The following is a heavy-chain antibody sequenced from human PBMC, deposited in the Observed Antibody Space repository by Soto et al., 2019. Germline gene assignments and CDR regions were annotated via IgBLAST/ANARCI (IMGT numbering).Heavy chain of an antibody. D-gene: IGHD3-22*01. CDR2: NISSSSTI. CDR1: GFTFSSYS. V-gene: IGHV3-48*02. CDR3: ARDLPYYYDSSGYYYYFDY. Sequence: EVPLVESGGGLVQPRGSLRLSGAASGFTFSSYSMNWVRQAPGKGLEMVSYNISSSSTIYYADSVKGGFTISRDNAKNSLYLQMNSLRDEDTAVYYCARDLPYYYDSSGYYYYFDYWGQGTLVTVSS. J-gene: IGHJ4*02.